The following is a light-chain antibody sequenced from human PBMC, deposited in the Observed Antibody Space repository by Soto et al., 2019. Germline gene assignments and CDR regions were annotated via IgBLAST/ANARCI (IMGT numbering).Light chain of an antibody. J-gene: IGKJ1*01. CDR3: QQRSNWPRT. CDR2: DVS. Sequence: EIVLTQSPATLSLSPGERATLSCRASQSVTRFLAWFQQKPGQTPRLLMYDVSKRPSGIPARFSGSGSGTDFTLTIISLDPEDSAIYYCQQRSNWPRTFGQGTKVAIK. CDR1: QSVTRF. V-gene: IGKV3-11*01.